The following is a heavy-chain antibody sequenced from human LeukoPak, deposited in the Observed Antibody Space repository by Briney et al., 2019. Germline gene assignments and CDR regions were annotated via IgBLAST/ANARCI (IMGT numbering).Heavy chain of an antibody. Sequence: SETLSLTCTVSGGSISNLDYYWTWIRQPAGKRLEWIGRIYTSGGTNYNPSLKSRVTISVDTSKNQFSLKLSSVTAADTAVYYCARDFSPDSSGWYGAFDIWGQGTMVTVSS. CDR1: GGSISNLDYY. D-gene: IGHD6-19*01. V-gene: IGHV4-61*02. J-gene: IGHJ3*02. CDR2: IYTSGGT. CDR3: ARDFSPDSSGWYGAFDI.